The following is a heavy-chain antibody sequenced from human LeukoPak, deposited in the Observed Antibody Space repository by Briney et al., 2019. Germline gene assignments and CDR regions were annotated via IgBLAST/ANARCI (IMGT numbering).Heavy chain of an antibody. V-gene: IGHV3-30-3*01. J-gene: IGHJ5*02. CDR2: ISYDGSNK. D-gene: IGHD3-10*01. CDR3: AKEPLGGSGSNWFDP. CDR1: GFTFSSYA. Sequence: GGSLRLSCAASGFTFSSYAMHWVRQAPGKGLEWVAVISYDGSNKYYADSVKGRFTISRDNSKNTLYLQMNSLRAEDTAVYYCAKEPLGGSGSNWFDPWGQGTLVTVSS.